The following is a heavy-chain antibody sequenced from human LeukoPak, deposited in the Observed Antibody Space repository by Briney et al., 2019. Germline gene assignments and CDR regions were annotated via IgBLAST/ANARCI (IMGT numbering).Heavy chain of an antibody. J-gene: IGHJ4*02. D-gene: IGHD5-18*01. CDR3: GRSRLGYAYVY. V-gene: IGHV3-11*03. CDR1: GFTFSDYY. Sequence: PGGSLRLSCAASGFTFSDYYMNWIRQAPGEELEWVSSFSGSSSYINYADSVKGRFTISRDNAKSSLYLQMNSLRAEDTAVYYCGRSRLGYAYVYWGQGTLVTVSS. CDR2: FSGSSSYI.